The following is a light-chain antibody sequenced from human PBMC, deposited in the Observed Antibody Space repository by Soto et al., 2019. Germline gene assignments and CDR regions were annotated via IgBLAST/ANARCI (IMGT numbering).Light chain of an antibody. CDR3: QQSYSTFWT. J-gene: IGKJ1*01. CDR2: AAS. CDR1: QTISTY. Sequence: DIQMTQSPSSLSASVGDRVTITCRASQTISTYLNWYQQKPGKAPKLLIYAASHLQSGVPSRFSGSGSGTDFTLTINSLQPEDFATYFCQQSYSTFWTFGQGTRVEVK. V-gene: IGKV1-39*01.